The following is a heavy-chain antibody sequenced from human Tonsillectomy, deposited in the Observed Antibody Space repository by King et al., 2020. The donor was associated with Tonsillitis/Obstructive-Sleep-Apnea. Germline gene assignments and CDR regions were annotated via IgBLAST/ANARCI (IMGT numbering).Heavy chain of an antibody. CDR2: INHSGST. J-gene: IGHJ3*02. Sequence: QVQLQQWGAGLLKPSETLSLTCAVYGGSFSGHYWRWIRQPPGKGLEWIGEINHSGSTNYNPSLKSRVTISIDTSKNQSSLKLSSVAAADTAVYYCAIRWCHVCGYEGDAFDIWGQGTMVTVSS. CDR1: GGSFSGHY. V-gene: IGHV4-34*01. D-gene: IGHD5-12*01. CDR3: AIRWCHVCGYEGDAFDI.